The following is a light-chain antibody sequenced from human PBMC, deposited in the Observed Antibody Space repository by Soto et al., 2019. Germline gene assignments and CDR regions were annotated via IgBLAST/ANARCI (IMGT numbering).Light chain of an antibody. Sequence: DIVMTQSPLSLPVTPGEPASISCRSSQSLLHSYGYNSLQWYLQKPGQSPQLLIYLGSNRAAGVPDRFSGSGAGTDFTLKISRVEAEDVGVYYCMQAQQPPYTFGQGTNLEIK. CDR1: QSLLHSYGYNS. V-gene: IGKV2-28*01. J-gene: IGKJ2*01. CDR2: LGS. CDR3: MQAQQPPYT.